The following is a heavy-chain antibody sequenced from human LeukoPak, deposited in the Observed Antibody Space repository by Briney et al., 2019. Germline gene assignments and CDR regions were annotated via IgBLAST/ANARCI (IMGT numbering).Heavy chain of an antibody. Sequence: PGGSLRLSCSASGFTFSRYVMHWVRQAPGKGLEYVSGINSSGGTIYYADSVKGRFSISRDNSKNTPDLQMSSLRVEDTAVYYCVKDLTATTSAWGQGTLVIVSS. D-gene: IGHD1-7*01. CDR3: VKDLTATTSA. J-gene: IGHJ4*02. CDR2: INSSGGTI. CDR1: GFTFSRYV. V-gene: IGHV3-64D*09.